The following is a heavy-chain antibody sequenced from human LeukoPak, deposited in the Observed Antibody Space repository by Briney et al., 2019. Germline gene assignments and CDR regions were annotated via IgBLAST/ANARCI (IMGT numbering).Heavy chain of an antibody. CDR2: IYHSGST. J-gene: IGHJ4*02. D-gene: IGHD2/OR15-2a*01. V-gene: IGHV4-39*07. Sequence: SETLSLTCTVSGGSISSSSYYWGWIRQPPGKGLEWIGSIYHSGSTYYNPSLKSRVTISVDTSKNQFSLKLNSVPAADTAVYYCARILYSNNIDYWGQGTMVTVSS. CDR1: GGSISSSSYY. CDR3: ARILYSNNIDY.